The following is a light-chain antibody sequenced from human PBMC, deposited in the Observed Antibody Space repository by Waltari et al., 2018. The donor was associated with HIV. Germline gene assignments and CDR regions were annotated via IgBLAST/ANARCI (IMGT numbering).Light chain of an antibody. J-gene: IGLJ1*01. V-gene: IGLV2-14*03. CDR2: EVT. CDR1: SGDVGGYNF. CDR3: CSYTSSNTYD. Sequence: QSALTQPASVSGSPGPSITISCTGTSGDVGGYNFVSWYQQHPGKAPKLIIYEVTYRPSWVSDRVSGSKSGNTASLTISGLQAEDEADYYCCSYTSSNTYDFGTGTTVTVL.